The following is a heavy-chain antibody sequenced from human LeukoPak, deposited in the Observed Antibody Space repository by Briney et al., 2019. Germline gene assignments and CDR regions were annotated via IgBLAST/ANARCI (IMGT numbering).Heavy chain of an antibody. CDR2: ISSSSSYI. J-gene: IGHJ6*03. D-gene: IGHD5-12*01. CDR3: ARDYSGYDLTHYYYYYMDV. Sequence: PGGSPRLSCAASGFTFSSYSMNWVRQAPGKGLEGVSSISSSSSYIYYADSVKGRFTISRDNAKNSLYLQMNSLRAEDTAVYYCARDYSGYDLTHYYYYYMDVWGKGTTVTVSS. V-gene: IGHV3-21*01. CDR1: GFTFSSYS.